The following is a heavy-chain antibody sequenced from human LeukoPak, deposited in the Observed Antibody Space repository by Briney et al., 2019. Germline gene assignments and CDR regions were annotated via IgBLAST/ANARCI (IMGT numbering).Heavy chain of an antibody. J-gene: IGHJ4*02. CDR3: ARRDSSGYYYEGVEWYYFDY. V-gene: IGHV4-59*08. CDR2: ISHIGRT. D-gene: IGHD3-22*01. CDR1: GDSFSSHY. Sequence: SETLSLTCAVSGDSFSSHYWTWIRQSPGTGLEWIGYISHIGRTNYNPSLKSRVTISIDTSKNQFSLKLSSVTAAATAVYYCARRDSSGYYYEGVEWYYFDYWGQGTLVTVSS.